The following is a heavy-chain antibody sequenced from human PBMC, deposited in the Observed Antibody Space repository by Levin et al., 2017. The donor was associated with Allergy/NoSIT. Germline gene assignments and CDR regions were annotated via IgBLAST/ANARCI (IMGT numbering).Heavy chain of an antibody. D-gene: IGHD4-17*01. Sequence: EASVKVSCKASGGTFSSYAISWVRQAPGQGLEWMGGIIPIFGTANYAQKFQGRVTITADKSTSTAYMELSSLRSEDTAVYYCARVEFDYGDYSSYWYFDLWGRGTLVTVSS. V-gene: IGHV1-69*06. CDR1: GGTFSSYA. CDR2: IIPIFGTA. CDR3: ARVEFDYGDYSSYWYFDL. J-gene: IGHJ2*01.